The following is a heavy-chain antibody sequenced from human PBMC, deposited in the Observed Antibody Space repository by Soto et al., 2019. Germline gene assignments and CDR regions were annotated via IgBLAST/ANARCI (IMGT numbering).Heavy chain of an antibody. CDR2: INPNSGGT. D-gene: IGHD6-6*01. CDR3: ATANPLRRSSSSSCSCGRGV. Sequence: GASVKVSCKASGYTFTGYYMHWVRQAPGQGLEWMGWINPNSGGTNYAQKFQSWVTMTRDTSISTAYMELSRLRSDDTAVYYCATANPLRRSSSSSCSCGRGVRGRVTRGVVSS. J-gene: IGHJ6*04. V-gene: IGHV1-2*04. CDR1: GYTFTGYY.